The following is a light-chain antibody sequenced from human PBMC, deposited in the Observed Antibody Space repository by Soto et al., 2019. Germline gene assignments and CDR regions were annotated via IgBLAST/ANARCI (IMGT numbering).Light chain of an antibody. CDR1: SSDVGIYNL. J-gene: IGLJ2*01. CDR3: CSYAGSSTLV. CDR2: EVS. V-gene: IGLV2-23*02. Sequence: QSALTQPASVSGSPGQSITISCTGTSSDVGIYNLVSWYQQHPGKAPKLLTYEVSRRPSGVSNRFSASKSGNTASLTISGLQAEDEADYYCCSYAGSSTLVFGGGTKLTVL.